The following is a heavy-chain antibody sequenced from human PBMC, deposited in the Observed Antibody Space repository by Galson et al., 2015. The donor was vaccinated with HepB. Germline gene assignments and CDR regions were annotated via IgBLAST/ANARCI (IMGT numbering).Heavy chain of an antibody. V-gene: IGHV1-69*13. CDR1: GGTFRTSS. CDR2: INPIFRVS. J-gene: IGHJ5*02. CDR3: ATEGKNTDLWLDP. D-gene: IGHD2/OR15-2a*01. Sequence: SVKVSCKASGGTFRTSSILWVRQAPGQGLEWVGGINPIFRVSNYAQRFQGRVTITADESATTAYMELTNLRSEDTAIYYCATEGKNTDLWLDPWGQGTLLIVSS.